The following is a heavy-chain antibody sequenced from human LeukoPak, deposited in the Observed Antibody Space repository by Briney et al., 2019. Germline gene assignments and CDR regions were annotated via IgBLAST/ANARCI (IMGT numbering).Heavy chain of an antibody. CDR2: MNHSGSA. D-gene: IGHD6-6*01. V-gene: IGHV4-34*01. J-gene: IGHJ4*02. Sequence: SETLSLTCAVYGGSFSGYYWTWIRQPPGKGLEWIGEMNHSGSANYNPSLKSRVTISVDTSKNQFSLKLSSVTAADTAVYYCASHRFSPGLKQLDVNYYCDYWGQGTVVTVSS. CDR3: ASHRFSPGLKQLDVNYYCDY. CDR1: GGSFSGYY.